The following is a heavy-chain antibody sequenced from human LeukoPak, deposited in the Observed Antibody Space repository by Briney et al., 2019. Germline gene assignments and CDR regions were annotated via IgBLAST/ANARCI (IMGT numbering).Heavy chain of an antibody. CDR1: GGSISSSNW. J-gene: IGHJ4*02. CDR3: ARDRYSGYDVLYY. Sequence: PSETLSLTCGVSGGSISSSNWWSWVRQPPGKGLEWIGEIYHSGSTNYNPSLKSRVTISVDKSKNQFSLKLSSVTAADTAVYYCARDRYSGYDVLYYWGQGTLVTVSS. CDR2: IYHSGST. D-gene: IGHD5-12*01. V-gene: IGHV4-4*02.